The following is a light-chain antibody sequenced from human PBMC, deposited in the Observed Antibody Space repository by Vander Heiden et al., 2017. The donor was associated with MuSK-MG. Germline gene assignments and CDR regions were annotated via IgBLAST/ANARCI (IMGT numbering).Light chain of an antibody. J-gene: IGKJ4*01. CDR2: LGS. Sequence: DIVMTQSPLSLPVTPGEPASISCRSSQSLLHINGYNYLDWYLQKPGQSPQLLIYLGSNRASGVPDRFSGSGSGTDFTLKISRVEAEDVGVYYCRQALQTPLTFGGGTKVEIK. CDR3: RQALQTPLT. V-gene: IGKV2-28*01. CDR1: QSLLHINGYNY.